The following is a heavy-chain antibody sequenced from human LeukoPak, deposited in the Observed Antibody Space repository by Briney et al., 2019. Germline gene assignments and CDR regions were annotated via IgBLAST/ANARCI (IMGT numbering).Heavy chain of an antibody. Sequence: GGSLRLSCAASGFTFSDYYMSWIRQAPGKGLEWVSYISSSGSTIYYADSVKGRFTISRDNAKNSLYLQMNSLRSEDTAVYYCASDYGSGSYGIDYWGQGTLVTVSS. CDR3: ASDYGSGSYGIDY. CDR1: GFTFSDYY. V-gene: IGHV3-11*01. D-gene: IGHD3-10*01. CDR2: ISSSGSTI. J-gene: IGHJ4*02.